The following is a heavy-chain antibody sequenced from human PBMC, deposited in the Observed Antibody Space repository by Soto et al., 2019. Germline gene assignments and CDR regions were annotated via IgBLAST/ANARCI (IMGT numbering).Heavy chain of an antibody. J-gene: IGHJ4*02. CDR1: GGSISSSSYY. CDR3: ARHGGSYSYFDY. CDR2: IYYSGIT. D-gene: IGHD1-26*01. Sequence: QLQLQESGPGLVKPSETLSLTCTVSGGSISSSSYYWGWIRQPPGKGLEWIGSIYYSGITYYNPSLKSRVSISVDTSKNQFSLKLSSVTAADTAVYYCARHGGSYSYFDYWGQGTLVTVSS. V-gene: IGHV4-39*01.